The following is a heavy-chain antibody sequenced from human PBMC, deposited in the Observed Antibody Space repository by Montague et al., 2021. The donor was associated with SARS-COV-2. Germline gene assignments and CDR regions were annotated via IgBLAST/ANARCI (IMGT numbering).Heavy chain of an antibody. V-gene: IGHV3-53*01. Sequence: SLRLSWAASGFTVGGNYMSWVRQAPGKGLEWVSVIYSGVSPYYAYSVSGRFTISRDNSKNTLYLQMNSLRAEDTAVYFCARGGSDISADGLPHFDDWGQGTLVTVSS. CDR2: IYSGVSP. CDR3: ARGGSDISADGLPHFDD. CDR1: GFTVGGNY. J-gene: IGHJ4*02. D-gene: IGHD3-16*01.